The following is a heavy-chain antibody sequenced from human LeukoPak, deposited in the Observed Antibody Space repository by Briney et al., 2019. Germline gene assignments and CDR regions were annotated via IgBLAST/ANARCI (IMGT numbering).Heavy chain of an antibody. CDR1: GYTFTSYD. V-gene: IGHV1-8*01. D-gene: IGHD3-10*01. J-gene: IGHJ4*02. Sequence: ASVKVSCKASGYTFTSYDINWVRQATGQGLEWMGWMNPNSGNTGYAQKFQGRVTMTRNTSISTAYMELSSLRSEDTAVYYCARAGPHYYGSGSYYFDYWGQGTLVTVSS. CDR3: ARAGPHYYGSGSYYFDY. CDR2: MNPNSGNT.